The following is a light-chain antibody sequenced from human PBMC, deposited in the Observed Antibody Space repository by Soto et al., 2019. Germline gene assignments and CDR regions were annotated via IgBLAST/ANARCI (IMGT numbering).Light chain of an antibody. CDR1: QGVGND. V-gene: IGKV1-6*01. CDR3: LQDYTYPLT. J-gene: IGKJ4*01. CDR2: AGS. Sequence: AIQLTQSPFSLSASVGDTVTITCRASQGVGNDLAWCRQRPGKAPQLVIYAGSKSHSGVSSRFSGSGSGTDFVLTIRDLQPDDLATYFCLQDYTYPLTFGGGTKLEI.